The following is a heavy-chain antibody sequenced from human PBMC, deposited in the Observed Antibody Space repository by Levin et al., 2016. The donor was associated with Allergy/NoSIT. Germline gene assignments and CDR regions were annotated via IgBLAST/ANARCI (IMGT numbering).Heavy chain of an antibody. CDR2: INHSGST. Sequence: WIRQPPGKGLEWIGEINHSGSTNYNPSLKSRVTISVDTSKNQFSLKLSSVTAADTAVYYCARDLVSLWQWLVPYPWGTYWGRGNPSVTVSS. J-gene: IGHJ4*02. D-gene: IGHD6-19*01. V-gene: IGHV4-34*01. CDR3: ARDLVSLWQWLVPYPWGTY.